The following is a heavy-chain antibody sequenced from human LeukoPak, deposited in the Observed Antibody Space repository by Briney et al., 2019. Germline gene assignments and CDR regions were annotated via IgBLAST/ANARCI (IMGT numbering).Heavy chain of an antibody. J-gene: IGHJ4*02. Sequence: SETLSLTCAVYGGSFTGYYWSWSRDPPGAGREWGGEINHIGGTNYTPSLKSRVTISVDTSRNQCSLKLTSVTAADTAVYYCARGLDYYGSGSYVDYWGQGTLVTVSS. V-gene: IGHV4-34*01. CDR2: INHIGGT. CDR3: ARGLDYYGSGSYVDY. D-gene: IGHD3-10*01. CDR1: GGSFTGYY.